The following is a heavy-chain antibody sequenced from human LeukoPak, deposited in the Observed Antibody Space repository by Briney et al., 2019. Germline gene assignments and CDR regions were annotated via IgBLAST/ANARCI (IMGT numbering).Heavy chain of an antibody. CDR1: GFTFSSYW. D-gene: IGHD2-8*01. Sequence: GGSLRLSCAASGFTFSSYWMSWVRQAPGKGLEWVANIKQDGSEKYYVDSVKGRFTISRDNAKNSLYLQMNSLRAEDTAVYYCARHHPYIVLMVYAIYFDYWGQGTLVTVSS. CDR2: IKQDGSEK. CDR3: ARHHPYIVLMVYAIYFDY. V-gene: IGHV3-7*03. J-gene: IGHJ4*02.